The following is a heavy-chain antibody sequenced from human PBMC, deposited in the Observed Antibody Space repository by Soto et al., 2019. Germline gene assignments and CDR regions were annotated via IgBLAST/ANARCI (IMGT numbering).Heavy chain of an antibody. J-gene: IGHJ6*02. CDR2: INPETGGT. V-gene: IGHV1-2*02. CDR3: ARERYQVISDGMDV. CDR1: GYTFTGYY. Sequence: QVQLVQSGADVKTPGASVRVSCKASGYTFTGYYVHWVREAPGQGLEWMGWINPETGGTSDAQKFQGRVTLSRDTSINTAYPELSRLRFDDAAVYFCARERYQVISDGMDVWGQGTTVTVSS. D-gene: IGHD2-2*01.